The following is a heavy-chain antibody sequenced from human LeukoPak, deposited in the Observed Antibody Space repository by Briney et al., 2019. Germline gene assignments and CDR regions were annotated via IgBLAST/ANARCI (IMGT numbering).Heavy chain of an antibody. J-gene: IGHJ4*02. Sequence: GGSLRLSCAASGFTFSSYSMNWVRQAPGKGLEWVSSISSSSSYIYYADSVKGRFTISRDNAKNSLYLQMNSLRAEDTAVYYCARDKGSYGSGSLFDYWGQGTLVTVSS. D-gene: IGHD3-10*01. CDR2: ISSSSSYI. CDR1: GFTFSSYS. V-gene: IGHV3-21*01. CDR3: ARDKGSYGSGSLFDY.